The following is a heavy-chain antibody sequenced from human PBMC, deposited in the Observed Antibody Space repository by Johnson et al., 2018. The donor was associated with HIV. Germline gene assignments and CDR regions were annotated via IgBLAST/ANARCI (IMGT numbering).Heavy chain of an antibody. CDR3: ARTSCGALTCRGFDPFDI. D-gene: IGHD2-21*01. V-gene: IGHV3-66*01. CDR2: IYSGGST. CDR1: GFTVSSNY. J-gene: IGHJ3*02. Sequence: VLLVESGGGLVQPGGSLRLSCAASGFTVSSNYMSWVRQAPGKGLEWVSVIYSGGSTYYADSVKGRFTISRDNSKNTLYLQMNSLRAEDTAVYYCARTSCGALTCRGFDPFDIGGQGTMVTVSS.